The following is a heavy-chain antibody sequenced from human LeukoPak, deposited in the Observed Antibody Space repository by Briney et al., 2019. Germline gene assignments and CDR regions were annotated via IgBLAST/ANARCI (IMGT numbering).Heavy chain of an antibody. J-gene: IGHJ4*02. CDR1: GFTFTTYA. Sequence: GGSLRLSCAAAGFTFTTYAMSWVRQAPGKGLEWVSSMSVCGGNYPDYVKARFTISREQSKNTLSLKMNSLRAEDTAVYYCAKSRLPYDSSGYYSFDCWGQGTLVTVSS. V-gene: IGHV3-23*01. CDR2: MSVCGG. D-gene: IGHD3-22*01. CDR3: AKSRLPYDSSGYYSFDC.